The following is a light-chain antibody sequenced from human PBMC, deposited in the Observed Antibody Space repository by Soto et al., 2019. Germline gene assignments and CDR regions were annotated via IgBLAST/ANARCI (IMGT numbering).Light chain of an antibody. CDR1: SSDVGSYNL. V-gene: IGLV2-23*01. CDR3: CSYAGSATYV. J-gene: IGLJ1*01. CDR2: EGN. Sequence: QSALTQPASVSGSPGQSITISCTGTSSDVGSYNLVSWYQQHPGKDPKLMIYEGNKRPSGVSHRFFGSKSGNTASLTISGLQAEDEADYYCCSYAGSATYVFGTGTKLTVL.